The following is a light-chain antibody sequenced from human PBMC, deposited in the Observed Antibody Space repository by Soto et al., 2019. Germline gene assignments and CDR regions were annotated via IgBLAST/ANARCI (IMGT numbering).Light chain of an antibody. CDR1: QSVSSKY. Sequence: EIVLTQSPGTLSLSTGERATLSCRASQSVSSKYFAWYQQKPGQAPRLLIYGASSRATGIPDRFSGSGSGTDFTLTISRLEPEDFAVYYCQQYGSSPWTFGQGTKVEIK. V-gene: IGKV3-20*01. CDR2: GAS. J-gene: IGKJ1*01. CDR3: QQYGSSPWT.